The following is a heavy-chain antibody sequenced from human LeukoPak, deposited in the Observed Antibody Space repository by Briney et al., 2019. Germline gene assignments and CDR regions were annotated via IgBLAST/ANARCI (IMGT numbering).Heavy chain of an antibody. CDR1: GFTVSSNY. J-gene: IGHJ4*02. Sequence: GGSLRLSCAASGFTVSSNYMSWVRQAPGKGLEWVSVIYSGGSTYYADSVKGRFTISRDNSKNTLYLQMNSLRAEDTAVYYCARGYSSSWSDYWGQGTLVTVSS. D-gene: IGHD6-13*01. V-gene: IGHV3-53*01. CDR2: IYSGGST. CDR3: ARGYSSSWSDY.